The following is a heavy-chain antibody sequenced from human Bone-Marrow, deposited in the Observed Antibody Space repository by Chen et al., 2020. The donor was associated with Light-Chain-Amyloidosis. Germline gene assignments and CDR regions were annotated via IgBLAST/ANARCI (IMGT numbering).Heavy chain of an antibody. J-gene: IGHJ3*02. CDR3: ARVQYCTGGTCYSDALDI. Sequence: QVRFVQSGAEGKKPGAPGKISCRASGDTPTKYTLHWVRQAPGQRLEWMGWINAANSNTKYSQKFQGRVTMTRDTSANTAYMELSSLSSEDTAVYYCARVQYCTGGTCYSDALDIWGQGTMVTVSS. CDR1: GDTPTKYT. CDR2: INAANSNT. D-gene: IGHD2-15*01. V-gene: IGHV1-3*01.